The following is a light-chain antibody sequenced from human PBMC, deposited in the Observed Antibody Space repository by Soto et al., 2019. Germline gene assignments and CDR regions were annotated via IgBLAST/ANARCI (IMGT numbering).Light chain of an antibody. CDR3: QQYVNSPVT. CDR2: GAS. J-gene: IGKJ2*01. V-gene: IGKV3-20*01. CDR1: QRVNSSY. Sequence: EIVLTQSLDTLYLSPGEGATLSCRASQRVNSSYLAWYQQKPGQAPRLLISGASDRATGVPARVSGSGYGTDFTLTISRLEPEDFAVYYCQQYVNSPVTFGQGTKLQIK.